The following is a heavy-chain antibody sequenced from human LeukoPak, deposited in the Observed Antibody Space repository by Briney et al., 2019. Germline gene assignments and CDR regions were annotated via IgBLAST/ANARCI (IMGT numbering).Heavy chain of an antibody. V-gene: IGHV4-4*07. D-gene: IGHD6-13*01. CDR2: IQTSGST. Sequence: SETLSLTCTVSGASISSNYWSWIRQPAGKGLEWIGRIQTSGSTNYNPSLKSRVTMSVDTSNNQFSLNLTSVTAADTAVYYCASAAAGTDNWFDPWGQGTLVTVSS. CDR1: GASISSNY. J-gene: IGHJ5*02. CDR3: ASAAAGTDNWFDP.